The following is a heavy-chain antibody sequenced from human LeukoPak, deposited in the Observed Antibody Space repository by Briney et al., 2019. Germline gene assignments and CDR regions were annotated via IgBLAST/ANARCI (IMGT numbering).Heavy chain of an antibody. CDR2: IYYSGST. V-gene: IGHV4-39*07. Sequence: PSETLSLTCTVSGGSFSSSSYYWGWIRQPPGKGLEWIGSIYYSGSTYYNPSLKSRVTISVDTSKNQFSLKLSSVTAADTAVYYCARKTRMVRGVIKGARTFDYWGQGTLVTVSS. CDR1: GGSFSSSSYY. D-gene: IGHD3-10*01. J-gene: IGHJ4*02. CDR3: ARKTRMVRGVIKGARTFDY.